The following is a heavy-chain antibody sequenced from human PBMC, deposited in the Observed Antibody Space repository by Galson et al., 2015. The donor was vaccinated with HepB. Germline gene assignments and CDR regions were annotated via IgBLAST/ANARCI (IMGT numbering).Heavy chain of an antibody. CDR2: INPSGGST. CDR1: GYTFTSYY. D-gene: IGHD7-27*01. CDR3: ARDHTGAYYFDY. V-gene: IGHV1-46*01. J-gene: IGHJ4*02. Sequence: SVKVSCKASGYTFTSYYMHWVRQAPGQGLGWMGIINPSGGSTSYAQKFQGRVTMTRDTSTSTVYMELSSLRSEDTAVYYCARDHTGAYYFDYWGQGTLVTVSS.